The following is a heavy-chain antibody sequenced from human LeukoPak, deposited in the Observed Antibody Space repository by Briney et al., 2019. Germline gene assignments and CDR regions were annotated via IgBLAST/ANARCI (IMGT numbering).Heavy chain of an antibody. J-gene: IGHJ4*02. Sequence: SETLSLMCSVYGGSFSDYFWSWIRQPPGKGLEWIGEIDDGGNTNYNPSLMSRVIVSMEKSKKQFSLMMRSVTAADTAVYYCARHRDTAMVLWGQGTLVTVSS. V-gene: IGHV4-34*01. D-gene: IGHD5-18*01. CDR3: ARHRDTAMVL. CDR1: GGSFSDYF. CDR2: IDDGGNT.